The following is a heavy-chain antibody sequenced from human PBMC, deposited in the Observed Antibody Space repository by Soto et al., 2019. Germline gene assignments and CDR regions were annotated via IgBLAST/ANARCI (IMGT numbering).Heavy chain of an antibody. CDR1: GYTFTSYG. J-gene: IGHJ6*02. Sequence: QVQLVQSGAEVKKPGASVKVSCKASGYTFTSYGISWVRQAPGQGLEWMGWISAYNGNTNYAQKLQGRVTMTTDTSTSTAYLELRSLRSDDTAVYYCARVHPIDYGDYYSYAGMDVWGQGTTVTVSS. CDR3: ARVHPIDYGDYYSYAGMDV. CDR2: ISAYNGNT. D-gene: IGHD4-17*01. V-gene: IGHV1-18*01.